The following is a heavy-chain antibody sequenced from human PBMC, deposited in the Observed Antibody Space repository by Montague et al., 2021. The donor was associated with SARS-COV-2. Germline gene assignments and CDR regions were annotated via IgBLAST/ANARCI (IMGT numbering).Heavy chain of an antibody. CDR3: ATDQNWAFDC. CDR1: GFTFGSYW. D-gene: IGHD7-27*01. J-gene: IGHJ4*02. CDR2: IKQDESEK. Sequence: RLSLSASGFTFGSYWMSWVRQAPGKGLEWVANIKQDESEKSYVDSVKGRFTISRDNAKNSPYLQMHSLRAEDTAVYYCATDQNWAFDCWGQGALVTVSS. V-gene: IGHV3-7*01.